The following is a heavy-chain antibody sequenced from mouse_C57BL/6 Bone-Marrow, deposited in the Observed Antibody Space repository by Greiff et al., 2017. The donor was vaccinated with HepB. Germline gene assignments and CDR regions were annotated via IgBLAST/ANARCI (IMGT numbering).Heavy chain of an antibody. CDR2: ISSGGSYT. CDR1: GFTFSSYG. V-gene: IGHV5-6*02. D-gene: IGHD1-1*01. Sequence: EVMLVESGGDLVKPGGSLKLSCAASGFTFSSYGMSWVRQTPDKRLEWVATISSGGSYTYYPDSVKGRFTISRDNAKNTLYLQMSSLKSEDTAMYYCARRLGYYGGSYVAYWGQGTLVTVSA. J-gene: IGHJ3*01. CDR3: ARRLGYYGGSYVAY.